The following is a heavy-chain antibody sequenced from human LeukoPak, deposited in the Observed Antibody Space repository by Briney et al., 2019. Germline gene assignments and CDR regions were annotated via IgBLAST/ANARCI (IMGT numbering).Heavy chain of an antibody. CDR2: MNPNSGNT. V-gene: IGHV1-8*01. J-gene: IGHJ4*02. CDR1: GYTFTIYD. CDR3: ARGLRYCTNGVCYTYYFDY. Sequence: GASVTVSFTSSGYTFTIYDINWVRHPPGQGLEWMGWMNPNSGNTGYAQKFQGRVTMTRNTSISTAYMELSSLRPEDTAVYYCARGLRYCTNGVCYTYYFDYWGQGTLVTVSS. D-gene: IGHD2-8*01.